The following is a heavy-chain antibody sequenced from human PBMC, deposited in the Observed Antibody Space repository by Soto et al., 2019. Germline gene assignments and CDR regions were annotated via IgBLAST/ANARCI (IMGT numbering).Heavy chain of an antibody. CDR2: INSDGSST. D-gene: IGHD4-17*01. CDR3: SRVRPATVTDFDY. Sequence: EVQLVESGGGLVQPGGSLRLSCAASGFTFSSSWMHWVRQAPGKGLVWVSRINSDGSSTCYADSVKGRFTISRDNAKNTLYLQMNSLAAEDTAVYFCSRVRPATVTDFDYWGQGTLVTXSS. J-gene: IGHJ4*02. CDR1: GFTFSSSW. V-gene: IGHV3-74*01.